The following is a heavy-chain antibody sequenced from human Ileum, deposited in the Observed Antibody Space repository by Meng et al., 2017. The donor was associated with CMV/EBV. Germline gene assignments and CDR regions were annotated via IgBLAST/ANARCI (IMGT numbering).Heavy chain of an antibody. Sequence: GESLKISCAASGFTFSNFAMTWVRQAPGKGLEWVSVIGGSGGRSDSGERTDYIDSVKGRFTISRDNPKNTLYLQMNNLRAEDTAACYYSKTREYYDSSEFAGNRSSDNWGQGTLVTVSS. CDR2: IGGSGGRSDSGERT. CDR1: GFTFSNFA. J-gene: IGHJ4*02. D-gene: IGHD3-22*01. CDR3: SKTREYYDSSEFAGNRSSDN. V-gene: IGHV3-21*04.